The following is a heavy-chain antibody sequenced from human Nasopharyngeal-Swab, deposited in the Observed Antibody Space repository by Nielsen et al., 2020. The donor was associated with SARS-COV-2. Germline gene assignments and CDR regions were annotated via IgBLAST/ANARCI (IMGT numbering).Heavy chain of an antibody. D-gene: IGHD6-19*01. V-gene: IGHV3-48*01. CDR3: ARGSTSSGWPYYYYYMDV. Sequence: GESLKISCAASGFTFSSYSMNWVRQAPGKGLEWVSYISSSSSTIYYADSVKGRFTISRDNAKNSLYLQMNSLRAEDTAVYYCARGSTSSGWPYYYYYMDVWGKGTTVTVSS. CDR2: ISSSSSTI. J-gene: IGHJ6*03. CDR1: GFTFSSYS.